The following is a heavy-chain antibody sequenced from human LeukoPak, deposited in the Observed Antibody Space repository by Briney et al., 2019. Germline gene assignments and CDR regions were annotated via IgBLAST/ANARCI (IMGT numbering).Heavy chain of an antibody. D-gene: IGHD5-24*01. J-gene: IGHJ6*03. CDR2: ISSSSSYI. Sequence: GGSLRLSCAASGFTFSSYEMNWVRQAPGKGLEWVSSISSSSSYIYYADSVKGRFTISRDNAKNSLYLQMNSLRAEDTAVYYCARDKMYYYYMDVWGKGTTVTISS. V-gene: IGHV3-21*01. CDR1: GFTFSSYE. CDR3: ARDKMYYYYMDV.